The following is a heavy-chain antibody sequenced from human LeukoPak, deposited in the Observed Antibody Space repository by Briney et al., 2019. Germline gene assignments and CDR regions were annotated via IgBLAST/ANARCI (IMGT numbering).Heavy chain of an antibody. CDR2: IYHSGST. Sequence: SGTLSLTCAVSGGSISSNNWWSWVRQPPGKGLEWIGEIYHSGSTNYNPPLKSRVTISVDKSKNQFSLKLSSVTAADTAMYYCARMGELPYDNYFDFWGQGTLVTVSS. V-gene: IGHV4-4*02. CDR1: GGSISSNNW. CDR3: ARMGELPYDNYFDF. D-gene: IGHD1-26*01. J-gene: IGHJ4*02.